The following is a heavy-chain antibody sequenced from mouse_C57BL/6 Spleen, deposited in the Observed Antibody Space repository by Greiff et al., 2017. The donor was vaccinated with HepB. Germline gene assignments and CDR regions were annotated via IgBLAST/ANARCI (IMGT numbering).Heavy chain of an antibody. CDR2: IRSKSNNYAT. CDR1: GFSFNTYA. J-gene: IGHJ1*03. D-gene: IGHD2-13*01. Sequence: VQLKESGGGLVQPKGSLKLSCAASGFSFNTYAMNWVRQAPGKGLEWVARIRSKSNNYATYYADSVKDRFTISRDDSESMLYLQMNNLKTEDTAMYYCVRHRGESGYFDVWGTGTTVTVSS. V-gene: IGHV10-1*01. CDR3: VRHRGESGYFDV.